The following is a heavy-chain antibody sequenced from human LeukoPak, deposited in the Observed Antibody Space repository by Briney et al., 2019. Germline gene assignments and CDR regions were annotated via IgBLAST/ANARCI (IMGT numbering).Heavy chain of an antibody. Sequence: GSLRLSCAASGFTFSSYEMSWVRQAPGKGLEWVSYITNSGGTTYYADSVKGRFTISRDNAKNSLYLQMNSLRAEDTAVYYCARQEDHDYGDYYFDYWGQGILVTVSS. CDR2: ITNSGGTT. CDR1: GFTFSSYE. J-gene: IGHJ4*02. V-gene: IGHV3-48*03. CDR3: ARQEDHDYGDYYFDY. D-gene: IGHD4-17*01.